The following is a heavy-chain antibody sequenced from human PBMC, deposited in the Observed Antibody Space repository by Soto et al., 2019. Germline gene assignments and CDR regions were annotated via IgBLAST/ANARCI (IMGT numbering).Heavy chain of an antibody. J-gene: IGHJ5*02. D-gene: IGHD6-19*01. CDR2: INPSGGST. V-gene: IGHV1-46*01. CDR1: GYTFTSYY. CDR3: AGDLPQFLNWFDP. Sequence: QVQLVQSGAEVKKPGASVKVSCKASGYTFTSYYMHWVRQAPGQGLEWMGIINPSGGSTSYAQKSQSRVTMTRDTSTSTVYMALSSLRSEDTAVYYWAGDLPQFLNWFDPWGQGTLVTVSS.